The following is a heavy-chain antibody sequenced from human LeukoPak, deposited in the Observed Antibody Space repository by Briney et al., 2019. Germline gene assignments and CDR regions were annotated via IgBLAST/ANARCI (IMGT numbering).Heavy chain of an antibody. CDR3: ARGGSSSSWPFYY. CDR1: GGSISSYY. V-gene: IGHV4-59*01. D-gene: IGHD6-13*01. CDR2: IHYSGST. J-gene: IGHJ4*02. Sequence: PSETLSLTCTVSGGSISSYYWSWIRQPPGKELEWIGYIHYSGSTNYNPSLKSRVTMSVDTSKNQFSLKLTSVTAADTAVCYCARGGSSSSWPFYYWGQGTLVTVSS.